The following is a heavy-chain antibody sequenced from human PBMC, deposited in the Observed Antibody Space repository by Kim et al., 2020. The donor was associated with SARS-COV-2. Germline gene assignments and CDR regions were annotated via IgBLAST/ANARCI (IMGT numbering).Heavy chain of an antibody. CDR1: GFTFSSYG. J-gene: IGHJ4*02. CDR3: ARDGAPYYYGSGIYFSDFDY. Sequence: GGSLRLSCAASGFTFSSYGMHWVRQAPGKGLEWVAVRWYDGSNKYYADSVKGRFTISRDNSKNTLYLQMNSLRAEDTAVYYCARDGAPYYYGSGIYFSDFDYWGQGTLVTVSS. V-gene: IGHV3-33*01. CDR2: RWYDGSNK. D-gene: IGHD3-10*01.